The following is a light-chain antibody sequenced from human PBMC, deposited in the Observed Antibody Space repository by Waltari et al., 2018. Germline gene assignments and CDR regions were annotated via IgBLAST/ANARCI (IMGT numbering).Light chain of an antibody. CDR1: SSAVGAYNY. CDR3: SSYTTSGTFV. CDR2: QVS. Sequence: QSALTQPASVSGSPRQSITIPCTGTSSAVGAYNYVSWYQHHPGKAPKIMIYQVSNRPSGVSNRLSGSKSGNTASLTISGLQAEDEGDYYCSSYTTSGTFVFGGGTKLTVL. V-gene: IGLV2-14*01. J-gene: IGLJ2*01.